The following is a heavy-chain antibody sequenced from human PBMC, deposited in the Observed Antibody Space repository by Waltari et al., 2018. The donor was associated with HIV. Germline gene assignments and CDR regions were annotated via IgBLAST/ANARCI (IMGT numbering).Heavy chain of an antibody. D-gene: IGHD7-27*01. CDR1: GYTFTKYG. V-gene: IGHV1-18*01. Sequence: QIQLVQSGTEVKNPGASVKVSCKASGYTFTKYGVNWVRQAPGQGIEWMGWSSADNGNTNYAQKLQGRFTMTTDPSTSTAYIEMSSLTSDDKAVYYWARGGGTGEIDDWGQGTLVIVSS. J-gene: IGHJ4*02. CDR3: ARGGGTGEIDD. CDR2: SSADNGNT.